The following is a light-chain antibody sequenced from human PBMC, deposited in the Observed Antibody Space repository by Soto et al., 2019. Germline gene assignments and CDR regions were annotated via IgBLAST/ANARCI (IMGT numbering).Light chain of an antibody. Sequence: EIVLTQSPGTLSLAPGERATLSCRASQSFSSNYLAWYQQKPGQAPRLLIYGASTGATGIPDSFSGTESGTDFTLTIIRLEPEDSAVYYCQQYSSEWTFGQGTKVEI. CDR3: QQYSSEWT. V-gene: IGKV3-20*01. J-gene: IGKJ1*01. CDR2: GAS. CDR1: QSFSSNY.